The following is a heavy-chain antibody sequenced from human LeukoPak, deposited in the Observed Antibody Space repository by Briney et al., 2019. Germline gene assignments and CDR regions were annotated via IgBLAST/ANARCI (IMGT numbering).Heavy chain of an antibody. J-gene: IGHJ4*02. D-gene: IGHD6-6*01. V-gene: IGHV3-15*01. CDR2: IKSKTDGGTT. CDR1: GFTFSNAW. CDR3: TTRIAARPPWDY. Sequence: TTGGSLRLSCAASGFTFSNAWMSWVRQAPGKGLEWVGRIKSKTDGGTTDYAAPVKGRFTTSRDDSKNTLYLQMNSLKTEDTAVYYCTTRIAARPPWDYWGQGTLVTVSS.